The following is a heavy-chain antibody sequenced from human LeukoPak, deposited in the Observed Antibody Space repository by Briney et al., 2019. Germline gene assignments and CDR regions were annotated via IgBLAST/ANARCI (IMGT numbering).Heavy chain of an antibody. CDR1: GFSVSSGFY. Sequence: SETLSLTCSVSGFSVSSGFYWAWIRQSPGKGLEWIANVYHSGNSYSNPSLKSRLTISVDTSMNNFSLRLTSVTAADTAVYYCARVARYTDYLSSSGGLWEYNFDYWGQGTLVTVSS. V-gene: IGHV4-38-2*02. D-gene: IGHD3-9*01. CDR3: ARVARYTDYLSSSGGLWEYNFDY. CDR2: VYHSGNS. J-gene: IGHJ4*02.